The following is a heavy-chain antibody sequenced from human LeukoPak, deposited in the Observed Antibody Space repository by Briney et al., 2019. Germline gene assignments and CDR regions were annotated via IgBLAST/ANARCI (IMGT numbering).Heavy chain of an antibody. CDR2: IYPGDSDT. J-gene: IGHJ4*02. CDR3: ATSPRRYYFDY. V-gene: IGHV5-51*01. D-gene: IGHD1-14*01. Sequence: GESLKISCKGSGYSFTRYWIGWVRQMPGKGLELMGIIYPGDSDTRYSPSFQGQVTISVDKSISTAYLQWSSLKASDTAMYYCATSPRRYYFDYWGQGTLVTVSS. CDR1: GYSFTRYW.